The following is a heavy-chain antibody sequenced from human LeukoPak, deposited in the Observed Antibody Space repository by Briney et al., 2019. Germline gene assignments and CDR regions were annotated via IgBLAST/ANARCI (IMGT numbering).Heavy chain of an antibody. J-gene: IGHJ4*02. D-gene: IGHD7-27*01. CDR1: GFTFSSYA. CDR3: ARGGNWGYFDY. Sequence: GSLRLSCAASGFTFSSYAMHWVRQAPGKGLEWVAVLSYDGSNKYYADSVNGRFTISRDNSKNTLFLQMNSLRTEDTAIYHCARGGNWGYFDYWGQGTLVTVSS. V-gene: IGHV3-30-3*01. CDR2: LSYDGSNK.